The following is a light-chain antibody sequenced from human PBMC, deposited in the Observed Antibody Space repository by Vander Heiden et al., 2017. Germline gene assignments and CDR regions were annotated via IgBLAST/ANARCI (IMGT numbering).Light chain of an antibody. V-gene: IGKV3-11*01. Sequence: EIVLTQSPATLSLSPGERATLPCRASQSVSSYLAWYQQKPGQAPRLLNYDASNGATGIPARFSGSGSGTDFTLTISSLEPEDFAVYYCQQRSNWLFGGGTKVEIK. CDR1: QSVSSY. CDR3: QQRSNWL. J-gene: IGKJ4*01. CDR2: DAS.